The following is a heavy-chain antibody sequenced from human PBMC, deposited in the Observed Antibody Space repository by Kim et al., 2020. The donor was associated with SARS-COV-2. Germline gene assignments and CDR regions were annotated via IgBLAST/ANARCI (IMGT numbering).Heavy chain of an antibody. CDR3: ARDYYDSSGYYCDY. D-gene: IGHD3-22*01. V-gene: IGHV1-18*01. J-gene: IGHJ4*02. Sequence: QKLQGRVTMTTDTSTSTAYMELRSLRSDDTAVYYCARDYYDSSGYYCDYWGQGTLVTVSS.